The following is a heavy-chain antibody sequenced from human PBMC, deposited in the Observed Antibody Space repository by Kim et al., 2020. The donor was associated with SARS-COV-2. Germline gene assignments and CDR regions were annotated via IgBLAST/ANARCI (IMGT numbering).Heavy chain of an antibody. D-gene: IGHD4-17*01. V-gene: IGHV4-34*01. CDR1: GGSFSGYY. CDR3: ARGNYYGDSNPYYYYMDV. CDR2: INHSGST. J-gene: IGHJ6*03. Sequence: SETLSLTCAVYGGSFSGYYWSWIRQPPGKGLEWIGEINHSGSTNYNPSLKSRVTISVDTSKNQFSLKVSSVTAADTAVYYCARGNYYGDSNPYYYYMDVWGKGTTVTVSS.